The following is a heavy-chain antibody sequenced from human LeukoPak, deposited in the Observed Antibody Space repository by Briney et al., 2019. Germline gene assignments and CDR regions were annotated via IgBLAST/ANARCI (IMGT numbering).Heavy chain of an antibody. CDR3: ARRDLFYWYFDL. J-gene: IGHJ2*01. CDR1: GGSISSYY. CDR2: IYYSGST. V-gene: IGHV4-59*08. Sequence: SETLSLTCTVSGGSISSYYWSWIRQPPGKGLEWIGYIYYSGSTNYNPSLKSRVTISVDTSKNQFSLELSSVTAADTAVYYCARRDLFYWYFDLWGRGTLVTVSS. D-gene: IGHD2-21*01.